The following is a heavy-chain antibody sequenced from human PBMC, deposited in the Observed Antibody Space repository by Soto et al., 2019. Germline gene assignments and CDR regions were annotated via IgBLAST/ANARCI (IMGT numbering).Heavy chain of an antibody. CDR1: GYSFSTYW. D-gene: IGHD2-2*01. Sequence: PGESLKISCKASGYSFSTYWIGWVRQMPGKGLEWMGIIYPGDFDIRYSPSFQGQVTISADKSINTAFLQWRSLRASDTAMYYCATMTQGGSTSPPTLWGQGTLVTVSS. V-gene: IGHV5-51*01. CDR2: IYPGDFDI. J-gene: IGHJ4*02. CDR3: ATMTQGGSTSPPTL.